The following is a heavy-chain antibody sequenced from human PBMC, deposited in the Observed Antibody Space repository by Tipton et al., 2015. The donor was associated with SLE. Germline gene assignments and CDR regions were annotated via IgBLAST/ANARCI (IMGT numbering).Heavy chain of an antibody. D-gene: IGHD6-13*01. Sequence: QLVQSGPEVKKPGASVKVSCKASGYTFTRYYMHWVRQAPGQGLEWMAIINPSGSNTSYAQKFQGRVTMTRDTSTSTVYMDLSSLIFEDTAMYYCARAGSSWSPFDYWGQGTLVTVSS. CDR3: ARAGSSWSPFDY. CDR2: INPSGSNT. J-gene: IGHJ4*02. V-gene: IGHV1-46*01. CDR1: GYTFTRYY.